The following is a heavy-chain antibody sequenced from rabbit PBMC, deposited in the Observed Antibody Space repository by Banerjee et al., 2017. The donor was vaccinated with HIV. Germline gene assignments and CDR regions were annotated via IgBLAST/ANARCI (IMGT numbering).Heavy chain of an antibody. J-gene: IGHJ4*01. V-gene: IGHV1S45*01. CDR1: GFSFSSGYD. D-gene: IGHD6-1*01. CDR2: IYLDESDST. CDR3: ARREGGYGGYGFNYFNL. Sequence: QQQLEESGGGLVKPEGSLTLTCTASGFSFSSGYDMCWVRQAPGKGLEWIACIYLDESDSTYYASWAKGRFIISKTSSTTVTLQMTSLTAADTATYFCARREGGYGGYGFNYFNLWGQGTLVTVS.